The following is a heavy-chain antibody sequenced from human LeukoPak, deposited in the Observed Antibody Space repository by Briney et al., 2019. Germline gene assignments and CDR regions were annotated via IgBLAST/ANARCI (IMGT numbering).Heavy chain of an antibody. D-gene: IGHD3-22*01. Sequence: GGSLRLSCAASGCTFDDYGMSWVRQAPGKGLEWVSGITWNGGSTGYADSVKGRFTISRDNAKNSLYLQMNSLRAEDTALYYCAREGTYYYDSSGYSFDYWGQGTLVTVSS. V-gene: IGHV3-20*04. CDR3: AREGTYYYDSSGYSFDY. CDR1: GCTFDDYG. J-gene: IGHJ4*02. CDR2: ITWNGGST.